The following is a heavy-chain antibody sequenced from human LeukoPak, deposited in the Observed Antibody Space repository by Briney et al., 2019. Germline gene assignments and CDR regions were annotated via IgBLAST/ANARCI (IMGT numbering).Heavy chain of an antibody. D-gene: IGHD3-22*01. V-gene: IGHV3-23*01. J-gene: IGHJ4*02. Sequence: PGGTLRLSCAASGFTFSSYGMSWVRQAPGKGLEWVSAISGSGGSTYYADSVKGRFTISRDNSKNTLYLQMNSLRAEDTAVYYCAKGDHIVVVNIFDYYFDYWGQGTLVTVSS. CDR3: AKGDHIVVVNIFDYYFDY. CDR2: ISGSGGST. CDR1: GFTFSSYG.